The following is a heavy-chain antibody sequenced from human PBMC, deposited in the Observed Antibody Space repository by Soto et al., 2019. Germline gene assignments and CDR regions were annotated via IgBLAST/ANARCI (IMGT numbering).Heavy chain of an antibody. Sequence: PGGSLRLSCAASGFVFSDFQFTWVRQAPGEGLEWLSSITGTSAFTEYAESIEGRFTISRDNPNKLLFLHMDNLRPEDTAVYYCAVDNLALQGAFDLWCQGTLLTVST. CDR3: AVDNLALQGAFDL. CDR2: ITGTSAFT. V-gene: IGHV3-21*01. J-gene: IGHJ4*02. D-gene: IGHD3-16*01. CDR1: GFVFSDFQ.